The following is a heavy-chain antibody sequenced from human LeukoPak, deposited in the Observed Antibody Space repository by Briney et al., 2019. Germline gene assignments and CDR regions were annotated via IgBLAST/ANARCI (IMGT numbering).Heavy chain of an antibody. CDR2: IYYSGST. CDR3: ARYLVSSGWYLDY. Sequence: PSETLSLTCTVSGGSISRYSWSWIRQPPGKGLEWIGYIYYSGSTNYNPSLKSRVTISVDTSKNQFSLKLSSVTAADTAVYYCARYLVSSGWYLDYWGQGTLVTVSS. J-gene: IGHJ4*02. V-gene: IGHV4-59*08. D-gene: IGHD6-19*01. CDR1: GGSISRYS.